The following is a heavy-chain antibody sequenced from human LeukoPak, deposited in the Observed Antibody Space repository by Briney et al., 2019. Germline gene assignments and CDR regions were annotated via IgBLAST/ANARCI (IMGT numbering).Heavy chain of an antibody. D-gene: IGHD3-22*01. J-gene: IGHJ4*02. CDR1: GGSFSGYY. CDR3: ARGPYYDPLP. V-gene: IGHV4-34*01. Sequence: SETLSLTCAVYGGSFSGYYWSWIRQPPGKGLEWIGEINHSGSTNYNPSLKSRVTISVDTSKNQFSLKLSSVTAADTAVYYCARGPYYDPLPWGQGTLVTASS. CDR2: INHSGST.